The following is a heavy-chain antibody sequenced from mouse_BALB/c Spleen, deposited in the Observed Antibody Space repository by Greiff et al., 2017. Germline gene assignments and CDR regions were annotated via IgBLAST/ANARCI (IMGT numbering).Heavy chain of an antibody. D-gene: IGHD1-1*01. V-gene: IGHV3-2*02. Sequence: VQLQQSGPGLVKPSQSLSLTCTVTGYSITSDYVWNWLRQFPGNKLEWMGYISYSGSTSYNPSLTSRISITRDTSKNQFFLQLNSVTTEDTATYYSARGDGSSSPWFAYWGQGTLVTVSA. J-gene: IGHJ3*01. CDR1: GYSITSDYV. CDR3: ARGDGSSSPWFAY. CDR2: ISYSGST.